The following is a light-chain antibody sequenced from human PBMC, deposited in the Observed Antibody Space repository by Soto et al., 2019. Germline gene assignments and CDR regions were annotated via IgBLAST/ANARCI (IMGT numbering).Light chain of an antibody. J-gene: IGLJ2*01. V-gene: IGLV3-1*01. CDR3: QAWDSSTVL. CDR1: KLGDKY. Sequence: SYELTQPPSMSVSPGQTTSITCSGDKLGDKYACWYQQKPGQSPVMVIYLDSKRPSGIPERFSGSNSGNTATLTISGTQAMDEADYYCQAWDSSTVLFGGGIKLTVL. CDR2: LDS.